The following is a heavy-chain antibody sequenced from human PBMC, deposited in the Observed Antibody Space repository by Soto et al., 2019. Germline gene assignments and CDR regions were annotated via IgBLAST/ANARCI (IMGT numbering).Heavy chain of an antibody. CDR2: ISSSTI. Sequence: GGSLRLSCAASGFTFSSYSMNWVRQAPGKGLEWVSYISSSTIYYADSVKGRFAISRDNAKNSLYLQMNSLRDEDTAVYYCARATAARHFDYWGQGTLVTVSS. J-gene: IGHJ4*02. V-gene: IGHV3-48*02. CDR3: ARATAARHFDY. D-gene: IGHD6-6*01. CDR1: GFTFSSYS.